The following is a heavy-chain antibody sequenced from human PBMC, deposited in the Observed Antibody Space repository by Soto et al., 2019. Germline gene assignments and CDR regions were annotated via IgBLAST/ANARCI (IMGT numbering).Heavy chain of an antibody. CDR2: IWYDGSNK. J-gene: IGHJ3*02. D-gene: IGHD6-19*01. Sequence: GGSLRLSCAASGFTFSSYGMHWVRQAPGKGLEWVAVIWYDGSNKYYADSVKGRFTIFRDNSKNTLYLQMNSLRAEDTAVYYCARGLGIAVAGTPIWGQGTMVTVSS. CDR3: ARGLGIAVAGTPI. CDR1: GFTFSSYG. V-gene: IGHV3-33*01.